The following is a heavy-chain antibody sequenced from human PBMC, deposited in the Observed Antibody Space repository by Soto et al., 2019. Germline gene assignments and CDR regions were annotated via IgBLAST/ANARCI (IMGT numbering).Heavy chain of an antibody. V-gene: IGHV1-18*01. CDR2: ISAHNGNT. J-gene: IGHJ4*02. D-gene: IGHD1-1*01. CDR1: GYGFTTYG. CDR3: AKGRYGDY. Sequence: QAHLVQSGAEVKEPGASVKVSCKGSGYGFTTYGITWVRQAPGQGLEWMAWISAHNGNTNYAQKLQGRVTVTRDTSTSTAYMELRSLRSDDTAVYYCAKGRYGDYWGQGALVTVSS.